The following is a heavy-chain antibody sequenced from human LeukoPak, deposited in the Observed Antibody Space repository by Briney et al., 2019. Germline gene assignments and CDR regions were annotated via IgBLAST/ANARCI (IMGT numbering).Heavy chain of an antibody. CDR1: GGSISSGGYY. J-gene: IGHJ4*02. Sequence: SQTLSLTCTVSGGSISSGGYYWSWIRQHPGKGLEWIGYIYYSGSTYYNPSLKSRVTISVDTSKNQFSLRLSSVTAADTAVYYCASRVGSSGYYYEENYFDYWSQGTLVTVSS. CDR2: IYYSGST. V-gene: IGHV4-31*03. D-gene: IGHD3-22*01. CDR3: ASRVGSSGYYYEENYFDY.